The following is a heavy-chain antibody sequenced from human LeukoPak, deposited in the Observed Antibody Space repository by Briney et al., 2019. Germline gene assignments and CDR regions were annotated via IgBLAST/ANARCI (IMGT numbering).Heavy chain of an antibody. V-gene: IGHV3-20*04. CDR3: ARDISLRLGVLSFGDDAFDI. J-gene: IGHJ3*02. CDR1: GFTFDDYG. CDR2: INWNGGST. D-gene: IGHD3-16*02. Sequence: GGSLRLSCAASGFTFDDYGMSWVRQAPGKGLEWVSGINWNGGSTGYADSVKGRFTISRDNAKNSLYLQMNSLRAEDTALYYCARDISLRLGVLSFGDDAFDIWGQGTMVTVSS.